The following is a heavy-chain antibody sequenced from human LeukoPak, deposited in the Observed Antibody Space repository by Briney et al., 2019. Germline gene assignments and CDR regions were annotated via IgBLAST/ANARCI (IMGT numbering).Heavy chain of an antibody. D-gene: IGHD2-15*01. V-gene: IGHV3-23*01. CDR1: GFTFNNYA. J-gene: IGHJ3*02. Sequence: GGSLRLSSAASGFTFNNYAMSWVRQAPGKGLEWVSAISGSGSTTYYADSVKGRFTIPRDNSKNTLYLQMNSLRAEDTAVYYCAKSVAPYCSGGSCFDAFDIWGQGTMVTVSS. CDR3: AKSVAPYCSGGSCFDAFDI. CDR2: ISGSGSTT.